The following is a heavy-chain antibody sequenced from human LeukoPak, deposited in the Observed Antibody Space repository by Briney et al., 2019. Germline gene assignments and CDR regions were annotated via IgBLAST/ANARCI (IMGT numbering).Heavy chain of an antibody. V-gene: IGHV3-53*01. J-gene: IGHJ5*02. D-gene: IGHD3-16*01. CDR3: ARASAMITFGGVIDT. CDR1: GFTVSSNY. Sequence: GGSLRLSCAASGFTVSSNYMSWVRQAPGKGLEWVSVIYSGGSTYYADSVKGRFTISRDNSKNTLYLQMNSLRAEDTAVYYCARASAMITFGGVIDTWGQGTLVTVSS. CDR2: IYSGGST.